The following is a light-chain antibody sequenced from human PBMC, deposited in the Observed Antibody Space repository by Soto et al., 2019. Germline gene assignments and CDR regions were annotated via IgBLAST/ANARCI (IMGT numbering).Light chain of an antibody. CDR2: GAS. J-gene: IGKJ1*01. Sequence: EVVMTQSPTTLSVSPGERATLSCRASQSVSSNLAWYQQKPGQAPRLLIYGASTRATGIPARFSGSGSGTAVTLTISSLQSEDFALYYCQQYNNWPPWTFGQGTKVEIK. CDR1: QSVSSN. CDR3: QQYNNWPPWT. V-gene: IGKV3-15*01.